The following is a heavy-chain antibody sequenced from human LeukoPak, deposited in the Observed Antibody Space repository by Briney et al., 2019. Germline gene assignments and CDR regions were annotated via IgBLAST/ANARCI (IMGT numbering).Heavy chain of an antibody. CDR1: GGTFSSYA. D-gene: IGHD3-16*01. V-gene: IGHV1-69*13. CDR2: IIPIFGTA. J-gene: IGHJ4*02. CDR3: ARGGLGLSFDY. Sequence: GASVKVSCKASGGTFSSYAISWVRQAPGQGLEWMGGIIPIFGTANYAQKFQGRVTITAGESTSTAYMGLSSLRSEDTAVYYCARGGLGLSFDYWGQGTLVTVS.